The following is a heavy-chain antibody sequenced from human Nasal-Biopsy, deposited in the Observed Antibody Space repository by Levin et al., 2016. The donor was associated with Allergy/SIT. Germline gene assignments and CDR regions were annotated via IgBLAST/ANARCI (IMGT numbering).Heavy chain of an antibody. J-gene: IGHJ4*02. CDR3: ARGTGNDIYYVDH. CDR2: VSASNRNT. Sequence: ASVKVSCKASGYSFSSYGLTWVRQAPGQGLEWMGWVSASNRNTHYAQKFQGRVTMTTDTSTSTAYMDLRSLSSDDTAVYYCARGTGNDIYYVDHWGQGTLVTVSS. D-gene: IGHD3-9*01. V-gene: IGHV1-18*01. CDR1: GYSFSSYG.